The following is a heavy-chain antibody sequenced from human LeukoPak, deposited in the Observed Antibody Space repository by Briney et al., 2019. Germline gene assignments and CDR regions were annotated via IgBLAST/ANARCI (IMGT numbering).Heavy chain of an antibody. CDR2: INPNSGGT. J-gene: IGHJ4*02. D-gene: IGHD3-9*01. V-gene: IGHV1-2*02. CDR1: GYTFTGCY. Sequence: ASVKVSCKASGYTFTGCYMHWVRQAPGQGLEWMGWINPNSGGTNYAQKFQGRVTMTRDTSISTAYMELSRLRSDDTAVYYCARVDFDWYYFDYWGQGTLVTVSS. CDR3: ARVDFDWYYFDY.